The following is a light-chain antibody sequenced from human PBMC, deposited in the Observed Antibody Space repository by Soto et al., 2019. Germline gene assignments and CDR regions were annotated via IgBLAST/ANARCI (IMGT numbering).Light chain of an antibody. V-gene: IGKV1-9*01. J-gene: IGKJ5*01. CDR2: AAS. CDR1: QGISSY. CDR3: QQLNSYSIT. Sequence: DIQLIQSPSFLSASVGDRVTITCRASQGISSYLAWYQQKPGKAPKLLIYAASTLQSGVPSRFSGSGSGTEFTLTISSLQPEDFATYYCQQLNSYSITFGQGTRLEIK.